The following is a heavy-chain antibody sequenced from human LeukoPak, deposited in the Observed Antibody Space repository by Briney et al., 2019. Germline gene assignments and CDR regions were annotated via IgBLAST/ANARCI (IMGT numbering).Heavy chain of an antibody. CDR1: GFTFSSYS. Sequence: GGPLRLSCAASGFTFSSYSMYWVRQAPGKGLEWVSSISSSSSYIYYADSVKGRFTISRDNAKNTLYLQMNSLRAEDTAVYYCARRAGAYSHPYDYWGQGTLVTVSS. J-gene: IGHJ4*02. CDR3: ARRAGAYSHPYDY. D-gene: IGHD4/OR15-4a*01. V-gene: IGHV3-21*04. CDR2: ISSSSSYI.